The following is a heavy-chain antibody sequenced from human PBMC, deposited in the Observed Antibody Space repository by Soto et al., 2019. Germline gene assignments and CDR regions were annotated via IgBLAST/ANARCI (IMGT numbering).Heavy chain of an antibody. J-gene: IGHJ5*01. CDR3: ASGASRWYPYFFDS. CDR2: IIPYYNTL. Sequence: QAQVVQSGAEVRKPGSSVKLSCKASEGTFNSYAIAWVRQAPGQGLEWMGGIIPYYNTLNYAQKFQDRVTITADDSTNTVYMGRSSLRSDDTAVYFCASGASRWYPYFFDSWAQGTLITVSS. CDR1: EGTFNSYA. V-gene: IGHV1-69*01. D-gene: IGHD6-13*01.